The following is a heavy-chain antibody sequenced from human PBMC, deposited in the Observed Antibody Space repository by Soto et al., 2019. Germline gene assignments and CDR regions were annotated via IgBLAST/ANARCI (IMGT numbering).Heavy chain of an antibody. D-gene: IGHD5-12*01. J-gene: IGHJ6*02. V-gene: IGHV3-74*01. CDR1: GFTFSSYW. CDR3: ARDQGGVATYHYGMDV. CDR2: INSDGSST. Sequence: PGGSLRLSCAASGFTFSSYWMHWVRQAPGKGLVWISRINSDGSSTSYADSVKGRFTISRDNAKNTLYLQMNSLRAEDTAVYYSARDQGGVATYHYGMDVWGQGTTVTVSS.